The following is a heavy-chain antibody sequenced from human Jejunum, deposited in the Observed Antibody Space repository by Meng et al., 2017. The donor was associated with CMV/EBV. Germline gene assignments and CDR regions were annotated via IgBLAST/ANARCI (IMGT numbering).Heavy chain of an antibody. Sequence: EVELVESGGGLVQPGESLRLFCAVSGLRISSYWMSWVRQAPGKGLEWVAHIREDGSDKLYVDSVKGRFTVSRDNSRNSLYLQMNNLKTEDTAVYFCATSRYSAGEYWGQGTLVTVSS. V-gene: IGHV3-7*02. CDR1: GLRISSYW. D-gene: IGHD5-18*01. J-gene: IGHJ4*02. CDR2: IREDGSDK. CDR3: ATSRYSAGEY.